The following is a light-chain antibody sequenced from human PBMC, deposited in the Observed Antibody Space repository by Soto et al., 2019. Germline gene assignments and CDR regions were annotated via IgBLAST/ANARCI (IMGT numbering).Light chain of an antibody. CDR3: QQFNSYPST. Sequence: AIQVTQSPSSLSASVGDRVTITCRASQDIRGALAWYQQKPGKAPKLLIYDVSTLESGVPSRLSGSGSGTEFTLAISSLQPEDFGTYYCQQFNSYPSTFGHGTRLEIK. V-gene: IGKV1-13*02. J-gene: IGKJ5*01. CDR1: QDIRGA. CDR2: DVS.